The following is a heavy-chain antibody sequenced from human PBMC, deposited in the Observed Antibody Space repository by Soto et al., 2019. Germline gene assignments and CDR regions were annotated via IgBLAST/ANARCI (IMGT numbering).Heavy chain of an antibody. CDR1: GYTFTSYA. CDR3: ARGGYYDFWSGYYTFYYYGMDV. D-gene: IGHD3-3*01. CDR2: INAGNGNT. J-gene: IGHJ6*02. Sequence: ASVKVSCKASGYTFTSYAMHWVRQAPGQRLEWMGWINAGNGNTKYSQKFQGRVTITRDTSASTAYMELSSLRSEGTAVYYCARGGYYDFWSGYYTFYYYGMDVWGQGTTVTVSS. V-gene: IGHV1-3*01.